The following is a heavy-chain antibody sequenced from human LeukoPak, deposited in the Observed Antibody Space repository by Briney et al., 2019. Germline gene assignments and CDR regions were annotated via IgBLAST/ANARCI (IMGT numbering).Heavy chain of an antibody. V-gene: IGHV3-21*01. J-gene: IGHJ6*02. CDR2: MSSSSSYI. CDR3: ASGSSGWFYYYYGMDV. D-gene: IGHD6-19*01. CDR1: GFTFRSYS. Sequence: GGSLRLSCAASGFTFRSYSMNWVRQAPGKGLEWVSSMSSSSSYIYYADSVKGRFTISRDNAKNSLYLQMNSLRTEDTAVYYCASGSSGWFYYYYGMDVWGQGTTVTVSS.